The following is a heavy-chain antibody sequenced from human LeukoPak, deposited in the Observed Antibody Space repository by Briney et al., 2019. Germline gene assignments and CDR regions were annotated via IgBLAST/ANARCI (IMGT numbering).Heavy chain of an antibody. CDR3: ATGGYSYGQPFDY. CDR1: GFTFSSYS. J-gene: IGHJ4*02. V-gene: IGHV3-48*01. CDR2: ISSSSSTI. D-gene: IGHD5-18*01. Sequence: GGSLRLSCAASGFTFSSYSMNWVRQAPGKGLEWVSYISSSSSTIYYADSVKGRFTISRDNVKNSLYLQMNSLRAEDTAVYYCATGGYSYGQPFDYWGQGTLVTVSS.